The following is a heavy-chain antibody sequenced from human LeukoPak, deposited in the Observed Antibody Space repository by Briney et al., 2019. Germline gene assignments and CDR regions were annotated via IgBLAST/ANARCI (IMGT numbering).Heavy chain of an antibody. CDR2: INSYNANT. CDR3: ARDHLASGSYSSGERVY. CDR1: GSPFTNYC. V-gene: IGHV1-18*01. Sequence: ASVKVSCKGSGSPFTNYCITWVRPAPGKGLEWMGWINSYNANTNYCQKLQGRVAMTTDTSTTTAYMELWSLRSDDTAVYYCARDHLASGSYSSGERVYWGQGTLVTVSS. D-gene: IGHD1-26*01. J-gene: IGHJ4*02.